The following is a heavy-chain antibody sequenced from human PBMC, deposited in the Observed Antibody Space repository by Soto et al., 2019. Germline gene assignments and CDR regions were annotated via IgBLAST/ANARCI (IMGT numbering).Heavy chain of an antibody. V-gene: IGHV3-33*01. CDR2: IWYDGSQK. CDR3: ARERVPAAMSDYDAFDF. D-gene: IGHD2-2*01. J-gene: IGHJ3*01. Sequence: GGSLRLSCAASGFSFNSYGMHWVRQAPGKGLESVAVIWYDGSQKYYADSVRGRFTVSRDNSKNTLYLQMNSLRAEDTAVYYCARERVPAAMSDYDAFDFWGQGTKVTVSS. CDR1: GFSFNSYG.